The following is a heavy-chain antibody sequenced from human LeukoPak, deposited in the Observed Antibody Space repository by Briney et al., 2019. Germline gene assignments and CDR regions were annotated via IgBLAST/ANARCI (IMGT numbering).Heavy chain of an antibody. CDR2: IRGGGGGT. CDR1: GSLFSTHP. Sequence: GGSLRPYCAASGSLFSTHPMSWVRQAPGKGLEWVSTIRGGGGGTYYGESVRGRFPISRDNSKNTEYLQLNNKRADATTGYHCAKDRSCINDVCHGDFDYWGQGTLVTVSS. J-gene: IGHJ4*02. D-gene: IGHD2-8*01. CDR3: AKDRSCINDVCHGDFDY. V-gene: IGHV3-23*01.